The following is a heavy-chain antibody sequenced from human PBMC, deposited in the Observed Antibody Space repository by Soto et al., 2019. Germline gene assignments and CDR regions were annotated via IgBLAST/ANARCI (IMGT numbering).Heavy chain of an antibody. CDR3: GTVFDL. J-gene: IGHJ5*02. V-gene: IGHV3-74*01. CDR1: GFIFTGHW. Sequence: EEQVVESGGGLVQPGGALTLSCAASGFIFTGHWKHWVRQGPGKGVDWVSGINNDGGATFYADSVKGRFTNSRDNSNIMVYLQMNSLGAEDPAVYYCGTVFDLSGHGTEVTVSS. CDR2: INNDGGAT. D-gene: IGHD4-4*01.